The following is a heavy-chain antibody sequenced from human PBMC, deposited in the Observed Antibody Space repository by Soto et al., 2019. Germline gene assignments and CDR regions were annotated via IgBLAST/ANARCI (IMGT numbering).Heavy chain of an antibody. J-gene: IGHJ6*02. Sequence: EVQLLESGGGLVQPGGSLRLSCAASGFRFRTRAMSWVRQAPGKGLEWVASIRPGGDSTYYADSVKGRFAVSRDNSNVTLYLQMDSLRVEDTAIYYCTRDVGDVMSTIQGHGMDVWGQGTTVTVSS. D-gene: IGHD1-26*01. CDR2: IRPGGDST. V-gene: IGHV3-23*01. CDR1: GFRFRTRA. CDR3: TRDVGDVMSTIQGHGMDV.